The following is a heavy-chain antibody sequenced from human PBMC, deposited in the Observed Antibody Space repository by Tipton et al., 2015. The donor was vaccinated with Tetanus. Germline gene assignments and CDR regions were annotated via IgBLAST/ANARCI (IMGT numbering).Heavy chain of an antibody. Sequence: TLSLTCRVCGDSITDYYWSWIRQPPGKGLEWIAQMYYRGSTDYNPSLQGRVRISLDTSKNQVSLKLISVTAADTAVYYCARVGNRSRRRGFDIWGQGTMVSVSS. D-gene: IGHD2/OR15-2a*01. CDR2: MYYRGST. J-gene: IGHJ3*02. V-gene: IGHV4-59*01. CDR1: GDSITDYY. CDR3: ARVGNRSRRRGFDI.